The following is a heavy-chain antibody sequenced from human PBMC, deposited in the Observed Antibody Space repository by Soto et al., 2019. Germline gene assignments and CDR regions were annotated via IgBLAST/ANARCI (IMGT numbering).Heavy chain of an antibody. CDR3: AKDRMPVSGTLFDF. J-gene: IGHJ4*02. CDR1: GFTFSNVA. Sequence: HPGGSLRLSCAASGFTFSNVAMSWVRQAPGEGLEWVSGISSVGGATNYADSVKGRFTISRDNSKNTVYLQMNSLRGEDTAVYYCAKDRMPVSGTLFDFWGQGILVTVSS. D-gene: IGHD6-19*01. CDR2: ISSVGGAT. V-gene: IGHV3-23*01.